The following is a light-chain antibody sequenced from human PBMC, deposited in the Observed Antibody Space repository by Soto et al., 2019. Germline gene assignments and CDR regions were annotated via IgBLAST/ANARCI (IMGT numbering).Light chain of an antibody. CDR1: QSISSW. CDR3: QQYNSYSWT. V-gene: IGKV1-5*03. CDR2: KAS. J-gene: IGKJ1*01. Sequence: DIQMTQSQSTLSASVGDSVTITCRASQSISSWLAWYQQKPGKAPKLLIYKASSLESGVPSRFSGSGSGTEFTLTISSLQPDDFATYYCQQYNSYSWTFGQGTKVDIK.